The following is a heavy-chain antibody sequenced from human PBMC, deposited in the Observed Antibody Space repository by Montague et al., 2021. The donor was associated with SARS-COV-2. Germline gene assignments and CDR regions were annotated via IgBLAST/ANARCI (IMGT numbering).Heavy chain of an antibody. CDR2: IYYSGST. V-gene: IGHV4-39*07. J-gene: IGHJ6*02. D-gene: IGHD2-21*01. Sequence: SETLSLTCTVSGGSISSSSYYWGWIRQPPGKGLEWIGSIYYSGSTYYNPSLKSRVTISVDTSKNQFSLKLSSVTAADTAVYYCARDGSLRCERLIGHRHYSYGMDVWGQGTTVTVSS. CDR3: ARDGSLRCERLIGHRHYSYGMDV. CDR1: GGSISSSSYY.